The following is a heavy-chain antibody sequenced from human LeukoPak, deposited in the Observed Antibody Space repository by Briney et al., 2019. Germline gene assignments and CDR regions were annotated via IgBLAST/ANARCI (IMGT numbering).Heavy chain of an antibody. V-gene: IGHV4-4*07. CDR2: IYTSGST. CDR1: GGSINSYY. Sequence: SETLSLTCTVSGGSINSYYWSWIRQPAGKGLEWIGRIYTSGSTNYNPSLKSRVTMSVDTSKNQFSLKLSSVTAADTAVYYCARDPVPHISDYYSDYWGQGTLVTVSP. J-gene: IGHJ4*02. CDR3: ARDPVPHISDYYSDY. D-gene: IGHD4-17*01.